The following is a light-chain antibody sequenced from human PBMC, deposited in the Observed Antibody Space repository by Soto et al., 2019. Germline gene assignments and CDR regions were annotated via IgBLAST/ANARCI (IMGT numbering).Light chain of an antibody. V-gene: IGLV2-23*01. J-gene: IGLJ2*01. CDR3: CSYAGGTSVV. CDR2: EDI. CDR1: SSDVGRYNL. Sequence: QSALTQPASVSGSPGQSITIACTGSSSDVGRYNLVSWYQQHHGKAPKLVIYEDIERPSGVSNRFSGSKSGNTASLTISGLRIEDEADYYCCSYAGGTSVVFGGGTKVTVL.